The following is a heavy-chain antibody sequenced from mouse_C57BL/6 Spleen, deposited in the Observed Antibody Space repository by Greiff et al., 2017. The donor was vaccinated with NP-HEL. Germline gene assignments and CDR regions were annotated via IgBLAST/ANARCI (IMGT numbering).Heavy chain of an antibody. J-gene: IGHJ1*03. Sequence: VQLKHSGPELVKPGASVKISCKASGYTFTDYYMNWVKQSHGKSLEWIGDINPNNGGTSYNQKFKGKATLTVDKSSSTAYMELRSLTSEDSAVYYCARFPYYYGSSDWYFDVWGTGTTVTVAS. D-gene: IGHD1-1*01. CDR1: GYTFTDYY. CDR2: INPNNGGT. V-gene: IGHV1-26*01. CDR3: ARFPYYYGSSDWYFDV.